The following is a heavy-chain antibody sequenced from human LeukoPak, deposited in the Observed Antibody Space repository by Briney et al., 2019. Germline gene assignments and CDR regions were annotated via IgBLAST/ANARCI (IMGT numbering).Heavy chain of an antibody. J-gene: IGHJ3*02. CDR1: GFTFSSYG. CDR3: ASVPNPEATDAFDI. CDR2: ISYDGSNK. D-gene: IGHD1-14*01. V-gene: IGHV3-30*03. Sequence: GRSLRLSCAASGFTFSSYGMHWVRQAPGKGLEWVAVISYDGSNKYYADSVKGRFTISRDNAKNTLYLQMNSLRAEDTAVYYCASVPNPEATDAFDIWGQGTMVTVSS.